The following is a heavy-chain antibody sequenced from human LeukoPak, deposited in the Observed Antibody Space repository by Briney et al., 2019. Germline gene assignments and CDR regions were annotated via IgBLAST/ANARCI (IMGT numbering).Heavy chain of an antibody. V-gene: IGHV1-24*01. D-gene: IGHD6-13*01. CDR3: ATDTYSSSWTHAFGI. CDR2: FDPEDGET. CDR1: GYTLTELS. J-gene: IGHJ3*02. Sequence: VASVKVSCKVSGYTLTELSMHWVRQAPGKGLEWMGGFDPEDGETIYAQKFQGRVTMTEDTSTDTAYMELSSLRSEDTAVYYCATDTYSSSWTHAFGIWGQGTMVTVSS.